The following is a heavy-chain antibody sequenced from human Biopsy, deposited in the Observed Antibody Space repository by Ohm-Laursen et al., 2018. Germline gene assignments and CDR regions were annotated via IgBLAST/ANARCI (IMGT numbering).Heavy chain of an antibody. Sequence: SLRLSCSASGFTFSGYGMHWVRQAPGKGLEWVAVIWYDGTDKFYADSVKGRFTISRDNSKNTLYLHMNSLRAADTAVYYCARDRYYGSENYFSHYNMDVWGRGTLVTVSS. CDR2: IWYDGTDK. CDR1: GFTFSGYG. V-gene: IGHV3-33*01. D-gene: IGHD3-10*01. CDR3: ARDRYYGSENYFSHYNMDV. J-gene: IGHJ2*01.